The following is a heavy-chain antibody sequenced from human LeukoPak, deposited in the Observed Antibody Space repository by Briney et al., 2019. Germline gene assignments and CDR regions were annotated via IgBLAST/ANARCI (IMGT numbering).Heavy chain of an antibody. CDR3: ARHGYGTPGNWFDP. Sequence: PSETLSLTCAVYGGSFSGYYWTWIRQPPGKGLEWIAEINHSGGTNYNPSLKSRLTVSLDTSRNQFSLRLSYVTAADTAVYYCARHGYGTPGNWFDPWGQGLLVTVSS. D-gene: IGHD3-22*01. CDR2: INHSGGT. CDR1: GGSFSGYY. V-gene: IGHV4-34*01. J-gene: IGHJ5*02.